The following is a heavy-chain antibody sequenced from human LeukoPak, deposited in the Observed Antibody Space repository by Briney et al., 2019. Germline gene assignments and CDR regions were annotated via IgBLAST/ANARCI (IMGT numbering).Heavy chain of an antibody. CDR3: ARDLGVVAAAYYYYYMDV. J-gene: IGHJ6*03. CDR1: GGTFSSYA. CDR2: IIPIFGTA. V-gene: IGHV1-69*05. D-gene: IGHD2-15*01. Sequence: SVKVSCKASGGTFSSYAISWVRQAPGQGLEWMGRIIPIFGTANYAQKFQGRVTITTDESTSTAYMELSSLRSEDTTVYYCARDLGVVAAAYYYYYMDVWGKGTTVTVSS.